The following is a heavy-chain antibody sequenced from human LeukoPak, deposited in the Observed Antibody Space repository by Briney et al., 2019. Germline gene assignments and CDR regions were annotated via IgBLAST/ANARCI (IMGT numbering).Heavy chain of an antibody. J-gene: IGHJ3*02. CDR3: ARVGVVAAPTNAFDI. D-gene: IGHD2-15*01. V-gene: IGHV3-48*03. Sequence: GGSLRLSCAASGFTFSSYEMNWVRQAPGKGLEWVSYISSSGSTIYYADSVKGRFTISRDNAKNSLYLQMNSLRAEDTALYHCARVGVVAAPTNAFDIWGQGTMVTVSS. CDR1: GFTFSSYE. CDR2: ISSSGSTI.